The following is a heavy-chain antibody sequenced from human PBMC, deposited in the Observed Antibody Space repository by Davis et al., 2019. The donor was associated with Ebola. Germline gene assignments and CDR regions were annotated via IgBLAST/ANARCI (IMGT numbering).Heavy chain of an antibody. J-gene: IGHJ3*02. CDR3: AREAVAGLHDTFDI. Sequence: ASVKVSCKASGYSFTGYYIHWVRQAPGQGLEWMGWISPNNADTKLAQRFQGRVTMTRDTSIGTAYMELSRLRSDDTAVYYCAREAVAGLHDTFDIWGQGTMVTVSS. D-gene: IGHD6-19*01. CDR1: GYSFTGYY. V-gene: IGHV1-2*02. CDR2: ISPNNADT.